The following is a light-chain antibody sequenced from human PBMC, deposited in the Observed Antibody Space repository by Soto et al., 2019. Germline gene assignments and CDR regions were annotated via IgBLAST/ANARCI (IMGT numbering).Light chain of an antibody. Sequence: QSAPTQPASVSGSPGRSITISCTGTSSDVGGYNYVSWYQQYPGKAPKLVFSQVTNRPSGVSNRFSGSKSGNTASLTISGLQAEDEADYYCSSYTSDITWVFGGGTNVTVL. CDR3: SSYTSDITWV. J-gene: IGLJ3*02. V-gene: IGLV2-14*01. CDR2: QVT. CDR1: SSDVGGYNY.